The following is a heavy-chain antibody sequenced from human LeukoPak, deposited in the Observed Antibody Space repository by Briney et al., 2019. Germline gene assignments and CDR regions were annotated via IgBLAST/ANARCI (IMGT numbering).Heavy chain of an antibody. CDR1: GYTFTSYG. J-gene: IGHJ4*02. D-gene: IGHD5-18*01. V-gene: IGHV1-18*01. Sequence: ASVKVSCKASGYTFTSYGISWVRQAPGQGLEWMGWISAYNGNTNYAQKFQGRVTMTRDTSISTAYMELSRLRSDDTAVYYCARGDRIQLWLLYYFDYWGQGTLVTVSS. CDR3: ARGDRIQLWLLYYFDY. CDR2: ISAYNGNT.